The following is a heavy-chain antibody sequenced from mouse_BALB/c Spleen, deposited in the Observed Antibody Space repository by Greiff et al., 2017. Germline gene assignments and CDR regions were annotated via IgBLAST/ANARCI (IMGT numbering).Heavy chain of an antibody. J-gene: IGHJ3*01. V-gene: IGHV5-6-3*01. D-gene: IGHD2-4*01. CDR3: ARDPSGTMITTWFAY. CDR1: GFTFSSYG. Sequence: EVMLVESGGGLVQPGGSLKLSCAASGFTFSSYGMSWVRQTPDKRLELVATINSNGGSTYYPDSVKGRFTISRDNAKNTLYLQMSSLKSEDTAMYYCARDPSGTMITTWFAYWGQGTLVTVSA. CDR2: INSNGGST.